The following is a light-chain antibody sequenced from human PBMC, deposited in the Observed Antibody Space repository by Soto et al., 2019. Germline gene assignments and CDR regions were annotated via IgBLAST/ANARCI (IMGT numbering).Light chain of an antibody. Sequence: ENVLTQSPGTLSLSPGERATLSCRASQSVSRNFLAWYQQKPGQAPRLLIYHASNRATGIPDRFSGSGSGTDLTLTISRLEPEDVAMYYCQQYASARRTFGQGTNLEIK. CDR2: HAS. J-gene: IGKJ2*01. V-gene: IGKV3-20*01. CDR3: QQYASARRT. CDR1: QSVSRNF.